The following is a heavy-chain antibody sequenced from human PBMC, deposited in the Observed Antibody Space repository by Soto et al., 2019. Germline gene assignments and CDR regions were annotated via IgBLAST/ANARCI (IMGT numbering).Heavy chain of an antibody. CDR2: IYYSGST. J-gene: IGHJ5*02. D-gene: IGHD2-15*01. V-gene: IGHV4-61*01. CDR1: GGSVSSGSYY. CDR3: AREVADIVVVVAAPIYNWFDP. Sequence: PSETLSLTCTVSGGSVSSGSYYLSWIRHPPGKGLEWIGYIYYSGSTNYNPSLKSRVTISVDTSKNQFSLKLSSVTAADTAVYYCAREVADIVVVVAAPIYNWFDPWGQGTLVTVS.